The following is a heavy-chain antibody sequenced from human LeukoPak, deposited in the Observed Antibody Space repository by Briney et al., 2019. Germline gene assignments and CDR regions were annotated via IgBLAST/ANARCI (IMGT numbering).Heavy chain of an antibody. J-gene: IGHJ4*02. CDR2: IYHSGST. D-gene: IGHD3-3*01. CDR1: GYSISSGYY. Sequence: SETLSLNCAVSGYSISSGYYWGWIRRPPGKGLEWIGSIYHSGSTYYNPSLKSRVTISVDTSKNQFSLKLSSVTAADTAVYYCARILVDALDYWGQGTLVTLSS. CDR3: ARILVDALDY. V-gene: IGHV4-38-2*01.